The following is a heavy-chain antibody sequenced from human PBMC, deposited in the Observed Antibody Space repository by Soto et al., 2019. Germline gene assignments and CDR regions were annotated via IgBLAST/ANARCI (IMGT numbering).Heavy chain of an antibody. CDR1: GGSLSTYY. J-gene: IGHJ5*02. Sequence: PSETLSVTCTVSGGSLSTYYWTWIRQSPEKGLEWIGNVYYDGTTKFNPALQSRLTMSVDTSKNQFSLRLTSVTAADTAVYYCARPVPPRTSTAWFDPWGQGTRVTVSS. V-gene: IGHV4-59*01. D-gene: IGHD3-10*01. CDR2: VYYDGTT. CDR3: ARPVPPRTSTAWFDP.